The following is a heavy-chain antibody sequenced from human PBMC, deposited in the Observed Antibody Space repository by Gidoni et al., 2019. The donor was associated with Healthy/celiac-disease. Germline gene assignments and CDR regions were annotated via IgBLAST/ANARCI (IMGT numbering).Heavy chain of an antibody. Sequence: EVQLVESGGGLIQPGGSLRLSCAASGFTVSSNYMSWVRQAPGKGLEWVSVIYSGGSTYYADSVKGRFTISRDNSKNTLYLQMNSLRAEDTAVYYCARARDWSGYYRHFDYWGQGTLVTVSS. CDR1: GFTVSSNY. D-gene: IGHD3-3*01. CDR2: IYSGGST. J-gene: IGHJ4*02. V-gene: IGHV3-53*01. CDR3: ARARDWSGYYRHFDY.